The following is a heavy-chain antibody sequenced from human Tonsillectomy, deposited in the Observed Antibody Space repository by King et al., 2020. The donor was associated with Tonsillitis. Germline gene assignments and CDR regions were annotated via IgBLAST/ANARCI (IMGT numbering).Heavy chain of an antibody. CDR3: ARVQPYPTVTGFDY. V-gene: IGHV4-34*01. D-gene: IGHD4-17*01. CDR2: INHSGST. J-gene: IGHJ4*02. Sequence: HVQLQQWGAGLLKPSETLSLTCAVYGGSFSGYYWGWIRQPPGKGLEWIGEINHSGSTNYSPSLKSQVSISVDTSKNQFSLNLNSVTAADTAVYYCARVQPYPTVTGFDYWGQGTLVTVSS. CDR1: GGSFSGYY.